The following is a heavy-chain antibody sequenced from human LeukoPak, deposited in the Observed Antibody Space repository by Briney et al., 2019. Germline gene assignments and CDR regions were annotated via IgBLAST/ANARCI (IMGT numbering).Heavy chain of an antibody. J-gene: IGHJ4*02. CDR2: TYYRSKWFN. CDR1: GDSVSSNSAI. D-gene: IGHD6-13*01. Sequence: QTLSLTCAISGDSVSSNSAIWYWIRQSPTRGLEWLGRTYYRSKWFNDYAESVKGRITVSPDTSKNQFSLQLNSVTPEDTAVYYCARDGTWRIDYWGPGTLVTVSS. V-gene: IGHV6-1*01. CDR3: ARDGTWRIDY.